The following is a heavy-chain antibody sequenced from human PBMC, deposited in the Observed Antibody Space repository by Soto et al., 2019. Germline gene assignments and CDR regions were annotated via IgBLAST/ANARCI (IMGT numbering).Heavy chain of an antibody. D-gene: IGHD3-16*01. CDR3: AGDPDNHYNDSHASSYP. Sequence: SETLSLTCTVSGGSISSGGYYWSWIRQHPGKGLEWIGYIYYSGSTYYNPSLRSRVTISVDTSKNQFSLKLSSVTAADTAVYYCAGDPDNHYNDSHASSYPWGQGTLVTVSS. V-gene: IGHV4-31*03. J-gene: IGHJ5*02. CDR1: GGSISSGGYY. CDR2: IYYSGST.